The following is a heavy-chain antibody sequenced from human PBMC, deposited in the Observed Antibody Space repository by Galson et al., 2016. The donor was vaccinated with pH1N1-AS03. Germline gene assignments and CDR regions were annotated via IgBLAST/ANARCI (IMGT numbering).Heavy chain of an antibody. V-gene: IGHV1-46*01. J-gene: IGHJ6*02. CDR3: ARVSAGPKGYYYPMDV. Sequence: SVKVSCKASGYTFTSYYIHWVRQAPGQGREWMGIINPSDGNTNYAQRFQGRVTMTRDTSTSTVYMELSSLRSDDTAVYYCARVSAGPKGYYYPMDVWGQGTTVTVSS. CDR2: INPSDGNT. CDR1: GYTFTSYY.